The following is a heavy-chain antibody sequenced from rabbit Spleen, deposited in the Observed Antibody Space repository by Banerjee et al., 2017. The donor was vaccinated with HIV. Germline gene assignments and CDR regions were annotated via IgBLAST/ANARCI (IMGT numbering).Heavy chain of an antibody. CDR2: INVATGKP. CDR3: ARDLVAVIGWNFNL. D-gene: IGHD1-1*01. J-gene: IGHJ4*01. V-gene: IGHV1S45*01. Sequence: EESGGDLVKPEGSLTLTCTVSGFSFSNSYWICWVRQPPGKGLEWIACINVATGKPVYATWAKGRFTISKASSTTVTLQLNSLTAADTATYFCARDLVAVIGWNFNLWGPGTLVTVS. CDR1: GFSFSNSYW.